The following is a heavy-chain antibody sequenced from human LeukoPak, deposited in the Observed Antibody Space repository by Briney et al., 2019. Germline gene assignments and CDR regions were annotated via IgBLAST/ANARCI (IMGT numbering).Heavy chain of an antibody. D-gene: IGHD5-12*01. CDR2: IYYSGST. J-gene: IGHJ5*02. CDR1: GGSISRGGYY. CDR3: AKGRYSGYPNNWFDP. V-gene: IGHV4-31*03. Sequence: SQTLSLTCTVSGGSISRGGYYWSWIRQHPGKGLEWIGYIYYSGSTYYNPSLKSRVTISVDTSKNQFSLKLSSVTAADTAVYYRAKGRYSGYPNNWFDPWGQGTLVTVSS.